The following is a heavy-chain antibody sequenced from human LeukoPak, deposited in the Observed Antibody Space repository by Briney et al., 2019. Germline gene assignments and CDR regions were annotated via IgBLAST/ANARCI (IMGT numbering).Heavy chain of an antibody. CDR1: GFTFSSYA. Sequence: GGSLRLSCVASGFTFSSYAMSWVRPAPGKGLEWVSGISGSGGSTYYADSVKGRFTISRDNSKNTLFLQMNSLRAEDTAVYYCAKETYSSGWYPYFDYWGQGTLVTVSS. CDR3: AKETYSSGWYPYFDY. CDR2: ISGSGGST. J-gene: IGHJ4*02. V-gene: IGHV3-23*01. D-gene: IGHD6-19*01.